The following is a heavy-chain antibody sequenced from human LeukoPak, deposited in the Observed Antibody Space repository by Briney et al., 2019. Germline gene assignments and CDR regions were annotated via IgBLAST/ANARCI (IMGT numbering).Heavy chain of an antibody. Sequence: GGSLRLSCAASEFTFSSYSMNWVRQAPGKGLEWVSSISSSSNYIYYADSMKGRFTISRHNSKNSLYLQMNSLRAEDTAVYFCAREMAAGTFDYWGRGALVTVSS. CDR2: ISSSSNYI. J-gene: IGHJ4*02. V-gene: IGHV3-21*01. CDR3: AREMAAGTFDY. CDR1: EFTFSSYS. D-gene: IGHD5-24*01.